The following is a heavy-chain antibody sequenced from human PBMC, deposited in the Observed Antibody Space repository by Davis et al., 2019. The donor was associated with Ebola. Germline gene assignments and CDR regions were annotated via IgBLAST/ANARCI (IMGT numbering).Heavy chain of an antibody. CDR3: AKVRLPRTSVGLDY. D-gene: IGHD2/OR15-2a*01. V-gene: IGHV5-51*01. Sequence: KVSCKGSGYSFSSYWIGWVRQMPGKGLEWMGIIFPGDSDTRYSPSFQGHVTISADKSISTAYLQWSSLQASDTAMYYCAKVRLPRTSVGLDYWGQGTLVTVSS. CDR1: GYSFSSYW. J-gene: IGHJ4*02. CDR2: IFPGDSDT.